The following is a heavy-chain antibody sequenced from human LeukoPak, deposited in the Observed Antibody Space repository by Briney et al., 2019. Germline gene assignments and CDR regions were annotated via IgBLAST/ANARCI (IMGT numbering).Heavy chain of an antibody. V-gene: IGHV4-4*07. J-gene: IGHJ6*02. CDR3: ARARYSYGSYYYYGMDV. D-gene: IGHD5-18*01. CDR2: IYTSGST. Sequence: SETLSLTCTVSGGSISSYYWSWIRQPAGKGLEWIGRIYTSGSTNYNPSLKGRVTMSVDTSKNQFSLKLSSVTAADTAVYYCARARYSYGSYYYYGMDVWGQGTTVTVSS. CDR1: GGSISSYY.